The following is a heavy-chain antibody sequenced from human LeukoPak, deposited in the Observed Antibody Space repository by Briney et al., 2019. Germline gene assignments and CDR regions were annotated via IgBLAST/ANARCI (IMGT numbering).Heavy chain of an antibody. D-gene: IGHD3-9*01. CDR3: AKGVPSVLRYFDWLGYFDY. V-gene: IGHV3-23*01. CDR2: ISGSGGST. J-gene: IGHJ4*02. Sequence: GGSLRLSCAASGFTFSSYAMSWVRQAPGKGLEWVSAISGSGGSTYYADSVKGRFTISRDNSKNTLYLQMNSLRAEDTAVYYCAKGVPSVLRYFDWLGYFDYWGQGTLVTVSS. CDR1: GFTFSSYA.